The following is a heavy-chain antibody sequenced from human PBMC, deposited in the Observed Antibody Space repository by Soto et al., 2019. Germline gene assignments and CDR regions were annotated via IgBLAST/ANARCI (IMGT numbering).Heavy chain of an antibody. D-gene: IGHD6-13*01. CDR3: ARRIAAAGSWYYGMDV. J-gene: IGHJ6*02. V-gene: IGHV3-13*01. CDR1: GFTFSSYD. Sequence: PGGSLRLSFAASGFTFSSYDMHWVRQATGKGLEWVSAIGTAGDTYYPGSVKGRFTISRENAKNSLYLQMNSLRAEDTAVYYCARRIAAAGSWYYGMDVWGQGTTVTVSS. CDR2: IGTAGDT.